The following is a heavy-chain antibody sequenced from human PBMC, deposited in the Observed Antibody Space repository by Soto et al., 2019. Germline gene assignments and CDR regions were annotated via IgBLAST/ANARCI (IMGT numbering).Heavy chain of an antibody. CDR2: IGSSGTTT. CDR3: ARAGPGIAVLGVVVSIFDF. D-gene: IGHD3-3*01. Sequence: EVQLVESGGDLVQPGGSLRLSCAASGFTFSSYEMNWVRQAPGKGLEWISNIGSSGTTTSYADSVRGRFTVSRDNAKSSLFLQMNSLTVEDTAVYYCARAGPGIAVLGVVVSIFDFWGQGTLIAVSA. J-gene: IGHJ4*02. CDR1: GFTFSSYE. V-gene: IGHV3-48*03.